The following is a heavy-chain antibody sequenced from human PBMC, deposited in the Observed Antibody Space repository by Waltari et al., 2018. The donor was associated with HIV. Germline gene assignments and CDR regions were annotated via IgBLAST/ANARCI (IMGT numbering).Heavy chain of an antibody. V-gene: IGHV1-2*02. D-gene: IGHD1-7*01. CDR1: GYTFTGHY. J-gene: IGHJ6*02. CDR2: INPNSGGT. Sequence: QVQLVQSGAEVKKPGASVTVSCTASGYTFTGHYMNWARQAPGQGLEWMGWINPNSGGTNYAQKFQGRVTMTRDTSISTAYMELSRLRSDDTAVYYCARDRARTTDYYYYGMDVWGQGTTVTVSS. CDR3: ARDRARTTDYYYYGMDV.